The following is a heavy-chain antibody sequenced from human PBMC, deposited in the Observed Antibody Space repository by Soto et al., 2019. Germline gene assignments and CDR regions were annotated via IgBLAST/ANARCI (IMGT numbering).Heavy chain of an antibody. CDR2: ISAYNGNT. CDR1: GYTFTSYA. D-gene: IGHD5-18*01. J-gene: IGHJ6*02. CDR3: ARVGYSYGSYGMDV. V-gene: IGHV1-18*01. Sequence: ASVKVSCKASGYTFTSYAMHWVRQAPGQRLELMGWISAYNGNTNYAQKLQGRVTMTTDTSTSTAYMELRSLRSDDTAVYYCARVGYSYGSYGMDVWGQGTTVTVSS.